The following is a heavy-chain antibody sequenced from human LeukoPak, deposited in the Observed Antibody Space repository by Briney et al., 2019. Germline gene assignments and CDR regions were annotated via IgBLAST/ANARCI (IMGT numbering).Heavy chain of an antibody. CDR1: GGSISSSSYY. Sequence: SETLSLTCTVSGGSISSSSYYWGWIRQPPGKGLEWIGSIYYSGSTYYNPSLKSRVTISVDTSKNQFSLKLSSVTAADTAVYYCARNGYCSGGSCYSVDYWGQGTLVTVSS. V-gene: IGHV4-39*07. J-gene: IGHJ4*02. CDR3: ARNGYCSGGSCYSVDY. CDR2: IYYSGST. D-gene: IGHD2-15*01.